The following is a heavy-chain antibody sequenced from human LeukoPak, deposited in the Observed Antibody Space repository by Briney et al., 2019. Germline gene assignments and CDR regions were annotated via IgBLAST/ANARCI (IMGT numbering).Heavy chain of an antibody. J-gene: IGHJ6*03. Sequence: GASVKVSCKASGYTFTGYYMHWVRQAPGQGLEWMGWINPSSGGTNYAQKFQGRVTMTRDTSISTAYMELRSLRSDDTAVYYCARDLMGRGGRYFDRLLSGYYYYYMDVWGKGTTVTISS. V-gene: IGHV1-2*02. D-gene: IGHD3-9*01. CDR3: ARDLMGRGGRYFDRLLSGYYYYYMDV. CDR1: GYTFTGYY. CDR2: INPSSGGT.